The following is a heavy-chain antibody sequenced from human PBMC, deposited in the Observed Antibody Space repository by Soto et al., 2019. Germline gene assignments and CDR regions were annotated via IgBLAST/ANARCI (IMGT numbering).Heavy chain of an antibody. D-gene: IGHD1-26*01. CDR2: ISGSGSST. J-gene: IGHJ4*02. Sequence: GGSLRLSCAASGFTFSGYAMNWVRQAPGNGLEWVSSISGSGSSTNYADSVKGRFTIARDNSKNTLYVQMNSLRVEDTAVYYCARGRGSYSFDYWGQGTLVTVSS. V-gene: IGHV3-23*01. CDR3: ARGRGSYSFDY. CDR1: GFTFSGYA.